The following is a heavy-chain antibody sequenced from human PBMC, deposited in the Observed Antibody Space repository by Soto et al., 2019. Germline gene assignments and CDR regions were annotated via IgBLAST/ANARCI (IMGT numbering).Heavy chain of an antibody. J-gene: IGHJ4*02. CDR2: IYNSGST. D-gene: IGHD3-16*01. V-gene: IGHV4-4*09. CDR1: GGSMNHYY. CDR3: AGGIWY. Sequence: QVQLQESGPGLVKPSETLSLTCTVSGGSMNHYYWSWIRQPPGKGLEWIGWIYNSGSTTYNPSLKIRVTRSVDTPKHQFSLKLSSVSAADPAVYYCAGGIWYWGQGTLVTVSS.